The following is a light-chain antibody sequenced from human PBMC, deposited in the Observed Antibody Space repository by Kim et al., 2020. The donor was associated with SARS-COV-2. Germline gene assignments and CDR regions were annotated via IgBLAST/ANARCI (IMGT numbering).Light chain of an antibody. J-gene: IGKJ1*01. CDR1: QSVLYRYNNKNY. CDR2: WAS. V-gene: IGKV4-1*01. Sequence: DIVMTQSPDSLAVSLGQRATINCKSSQSVLYRYNNKNYVAWYQQKPGQPPKLLIYWASTRHSGVPDRFSGSGSGRDFTLTISSLQAEDVAVYFCHQHYYTPQTFGQGTKVNIK. CDR3: HQHYYTPQT.